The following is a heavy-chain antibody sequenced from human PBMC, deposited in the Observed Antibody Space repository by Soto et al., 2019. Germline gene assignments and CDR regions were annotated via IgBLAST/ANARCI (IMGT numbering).Heavy chain of an antibody. CDR3: TKDRPAYCTNGVCLMEDFEI. Sequence: GGSLRLSCAASGFTYSSYAMSWVRQAPGTGLEWVSALRGSGGSTYDADSVNDRFIISRDNSKNTLYLHMNSLRVEDTVVVYCTKDRPAYCTNGVCLMEDFEIRGQGTMVTVSS. V-gene: IGHV3-23*01. J-gene: IGHJ3*02. CDR2: LRGSGGST. D-gene: IGHD2-8*01. CDR1: GFTYSSYA.